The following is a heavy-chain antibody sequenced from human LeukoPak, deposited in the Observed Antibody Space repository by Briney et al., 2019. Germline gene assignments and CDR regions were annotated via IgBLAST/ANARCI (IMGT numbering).Heavy chain of an antibody. D-gene: IGHD6-25*01. V-gene: IGHV3-23*01. Sequence: GWSLRLSCAASGFTFSTYAMSWVRQAPGKGLEWVSIISGSSRHIYYADSVKGRFTISRDNSKNTLYLQMTSLRAEDTVVYYCAKDLDGFWGQGALVTVSS. CDR2: ISGSSRHI. CDR1: GFTFSTYA. J-gene: IGHJ4*02. CDR3: AKDLDGF.